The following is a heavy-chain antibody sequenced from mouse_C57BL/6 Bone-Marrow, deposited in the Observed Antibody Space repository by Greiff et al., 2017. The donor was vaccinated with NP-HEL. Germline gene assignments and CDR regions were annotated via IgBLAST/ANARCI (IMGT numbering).Heavy chain of an antibody. CDR1: GYTFTSYW. J-gene: IGHJ3*01. D-gene: IGHD1-1*01. CDR2: IYPGSGST. V-gene: IGHV1-55*01. CDR3: ARIVATRGLFAY. Sequence: VQLQQPGAELVKPGASVKMSCKASGYTFTSYWITWVKQRPGQGLEWIGDIYPGSGSTNYNEKFKSKATLTVDTSSSTAYMQLSSLTSEDSAVYYCARIVATRGLFAYWGQGTLVTVSA.